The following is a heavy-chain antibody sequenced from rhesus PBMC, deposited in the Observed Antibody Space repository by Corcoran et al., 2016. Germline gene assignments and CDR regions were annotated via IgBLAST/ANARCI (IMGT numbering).Heavy chain of an antibody. CDR3: ARWGNIWAGYLGGYFDL. Sequence: QLQLQESGPGLVKPSETLSLTCTVSGGSISSNYRSWIRQPPGKGLEWNGRIAGGGGGTDYNPALKSRFTISTDTSKNRFSLKLSSVTAAGTAVYYCARWGNIWAGYLGGYFDLWGPGTPIAISS. J-gene: IGHJ2*01. CDR2: IAGGGGGT. D-gene: IGHD3-3*01. CDR1: GGSISSNY. V-gene: IGHV4-173*01.